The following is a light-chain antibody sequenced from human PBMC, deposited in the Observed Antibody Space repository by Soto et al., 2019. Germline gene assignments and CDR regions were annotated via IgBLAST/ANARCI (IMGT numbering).Light chain of an antibody. CDR3: QQYNSYSIT. V-gene: IGKV1-5*01. J-gene: IGKJ5*01. Sequence: DIQMTQSPSTLSASVGDSVTITCRASQSISSWLAWYQQKPGKAPKLLIYDASSLESGVPSRFSGSGSGTEFTLTNSSLQPDEFPTYYCQQYNSYSITFGQGTRLEIK. CDR2: DAS. CDR1: QSISSW.